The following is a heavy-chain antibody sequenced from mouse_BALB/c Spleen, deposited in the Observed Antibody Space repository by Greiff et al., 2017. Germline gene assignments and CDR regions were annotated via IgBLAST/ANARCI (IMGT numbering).Heavy chain of an antibody. CDR2: ISYSGST. V-gene: IGHV3-2*02. Sequence: EVQLVESGPGLVKPSQSLSLTCTVTGYSITSDYAWNWIRQFPGNKLEWMGYISYSGSTSYNPSLKSRISITRDTSKNQFFLQLNSVTTEDTATYYCARRNWDDYFDYWGQGTTLTVSS. D-gene: IGHD4-1*01. CDR3: ARRNWDDYFDY. CDR1: GYSITSDYA. J-gene: IGHJ2*01.